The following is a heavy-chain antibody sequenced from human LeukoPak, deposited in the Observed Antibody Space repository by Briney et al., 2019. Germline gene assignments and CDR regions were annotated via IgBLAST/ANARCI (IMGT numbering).Heavy chain of an antibody. Sequence: GESLKISCKGSGYSFSSYWIGWVRQMPGKGPEWMGIIYLGDSDTRYSPSFQGQVTISGDKFINTAYQQWSSLKASDTAMYYCARGGSSWYRDAFDIWGQGTMVTVSS. CDR3: ARGGSSWYRDAFDI. J-gene: IGHJ3*02. D-gene: IGHD6-13*01. CDR1: GYSFSSYW. CDR2: IYLGDSDT. V-gene: IGHV5-51*01.